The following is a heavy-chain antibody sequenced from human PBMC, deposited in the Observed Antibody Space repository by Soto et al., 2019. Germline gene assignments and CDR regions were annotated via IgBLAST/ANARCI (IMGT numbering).Heavy chain of an antibody. CDR3: ARSQRGRTAFTFDY. J-gene: IGHJ4*01. V-gene: IGHV4-61*01. Sequence: PSETLSLTCAVSGDSVSNDNYYWSWIRQPPGKGLEWIGYIYYSGTTNYNSYLKSRLSLSVDMSKNQFSLKLASVTAADTAVYFRARSQRGRTAFTFDYWGQGALVTVSS. D-gene: IGHD3-16*01. CDR1: GDSVSNDNYY. CDR2: IYYSGTT.